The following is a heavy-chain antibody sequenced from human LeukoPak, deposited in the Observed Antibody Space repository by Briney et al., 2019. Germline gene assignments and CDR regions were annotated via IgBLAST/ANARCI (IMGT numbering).Heavy chain of an antibody. CDR3: ARPPYSGNSYLGDDY. CDR2: INPNGGVT. J-gene: IGHJ4*02. D-gene: IGHD1-26*01. Sequence: ASVTVSCKTSGYTFTYFYIHWVRQAPRQGLEWMGWINPNGGVTNYAQKFQGRVTMTRDTSISTAYMELSRLRSDDTALYYCARPPYSGNSYLGDDYWGQGTLVTVSS. CDR1: GYTFTYFY. V-gene: IGHV1-2*02.